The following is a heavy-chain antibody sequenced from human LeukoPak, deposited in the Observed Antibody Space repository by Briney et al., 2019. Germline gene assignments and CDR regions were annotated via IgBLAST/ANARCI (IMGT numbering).Heavy chain of an antibody. V-gene: IGHV4-39*07. CDR3: ARRASYSSGWYDGSDY. CDR2: IYYSGST. Sequence: SETLSLTCTVSGGSISSSSYYWGWIRPPPGKGLEWIGSIYYSGSTYYNPSLKSRVTISVDTSKNQFSLKLSSVTAADTAVYYCARRASYSSGWYDGSDYWGQGTLVTVSS. CDR1: GGSISSSSYY. D-gene: IGHD6-19*01. J-gene: IGHJ4*02.